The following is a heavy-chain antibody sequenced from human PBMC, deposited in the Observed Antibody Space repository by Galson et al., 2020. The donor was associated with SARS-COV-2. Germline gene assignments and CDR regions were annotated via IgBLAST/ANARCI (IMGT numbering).Heavy chain of an antibody. CDR2: IYYSGRT. CDR1: GYSISSSNW. CDR3: ARYESSSWYNGPGHNWFDP. Sequence: SETLSLTCAVSGYSISSSNWWGWIRQPPGKGLEWIGYIYYSGRTYYNPSLKSRVTMSVDTSKNQFSLKLSSVTAVDTAVYYCARYESSSWYNGPGHNWFDPWGQGTLVTVSS. V-gene: IGHV4-28*01. J-gene: IGHJ5*02. D-gene: IGHD6-13*01.